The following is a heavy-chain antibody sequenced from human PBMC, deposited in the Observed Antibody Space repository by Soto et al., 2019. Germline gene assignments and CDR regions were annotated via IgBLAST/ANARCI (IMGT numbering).Heavy chain of an antibody. CDR2: ISSNSSNK. CDR3: ARDRTAMVSGSDY. Sequence: ASGLTFGSHGIHWIRQASGKGLEWVAFISSNSSNKYYADSVKGRFTISRDNAKNTLYLQMNSLRAEDTAVYYCARDRTAMVSGSDYWGQGTLVTVSS. V-gene: IGHV3-48*01. CDR1: GLTFGSHG. D-gene: IGHD5-18*01. J-gene: IGHJ4*02.